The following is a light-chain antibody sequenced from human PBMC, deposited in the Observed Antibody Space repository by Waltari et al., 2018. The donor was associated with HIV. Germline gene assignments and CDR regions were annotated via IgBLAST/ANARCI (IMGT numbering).Light chain of an antibody. J-gene: IGKJ3*01. CDR3: QQYNNWPGIT. CDR1: QSIHNN. Sequence: EILMTQSPATLSVSPGERATLSCRASQSIHNNIAWYHQKPGQAPRLLNYGASTGATGVPARFSGSGSGTEFTLTISSLQSEDFAVYYCQQYNNWPGITFGPGTKVDIK. CDR2: GAS. V-gene: IGKV3-15*01.